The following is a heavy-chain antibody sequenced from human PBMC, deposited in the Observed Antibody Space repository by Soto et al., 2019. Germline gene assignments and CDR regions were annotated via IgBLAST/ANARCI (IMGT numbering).Heavy chain of an antibody. J-gene: IGHJ4*02. D-gene: IGHD2-8*01. V-gene: IGHV1-2*04. CDR3: ASSMHLVIHFGFDY. CDR1: GYTFSAYF. Sequence: ASVKVSCKASGYTFSAYFIHWVRQAPGQGLEWMGWISPKSGGTNYSQKFQGWVTMTWDTSISTAYMELSRLRSDDTATYYCASSMHLVIHFGFDYWGLGTVITVSS. CDR2: ISPKSGGT.